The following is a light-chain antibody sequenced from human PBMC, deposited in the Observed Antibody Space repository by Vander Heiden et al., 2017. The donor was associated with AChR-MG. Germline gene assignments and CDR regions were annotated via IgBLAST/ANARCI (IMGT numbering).Light chain of an antibody. CDR3: MIWHSSAWV. V-gene: IGLV5-45*02. J-gene: IGLJ3*02. CDR2: YKSDSEK. CDR1: SGINVGTYR. Sequence: QAVLTQPSSLSASPGASASLTCTFRSGINVGTYRIYWYQQKPGSPPQYLLRYKSDSEKDQVSGVPSRFSGSKDASANAGILVISGLQSEDEADYYCMIWHSSAWVFGGGTKLTVL.